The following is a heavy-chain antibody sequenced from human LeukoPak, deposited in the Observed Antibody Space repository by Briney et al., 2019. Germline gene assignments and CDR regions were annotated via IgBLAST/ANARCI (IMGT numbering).Heavy chain of an antibody. CDR3: ARLDYYDSSGYRGDY. V-gene: IGHV3-23*01. Sequence: GGSLRLSCAASGFTFSSYAMSWVRQAPGKGLEWVSLINDSGGNTYYADSVKGRFTISRDNSKNTLFLQMSSLRAEDTAVYYCARLDYYDSSGYRGDYWGQGTLVTVSS. CDR1: GFTFSSYA. D-gene: IGHD3-22*01. CDR2: INDSGGNT. J-gene: IGHJ4*02.